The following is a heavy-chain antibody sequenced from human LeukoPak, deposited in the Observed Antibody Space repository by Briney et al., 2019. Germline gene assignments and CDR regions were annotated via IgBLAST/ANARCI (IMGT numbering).Heavy chain of an antibody. Sequence: GGSLRLSCAASGFTFSNAWMNWVRQAPGKGLEWVGRIKSKTDGGTTDYAAPVKGRFTISRGDSKNTLYLQMNSLKTEDTAVYYCTTDPDTPSPYYFDYWGQGTLVTVSS. CDR1: GFTFSNAW. V-gene: IGHV3-15*07. CDR2: IKSKTDGGTT. CDR3: TTDPDTPSPYYFDY. J-gene: IGHJ4*02. D-gene: IGHD6-6*01.